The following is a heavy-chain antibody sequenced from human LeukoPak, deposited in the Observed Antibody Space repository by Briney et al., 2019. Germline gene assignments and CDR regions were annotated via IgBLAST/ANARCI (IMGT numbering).Heavy chain of an antibody. CDR1: GFTFSSYW. Sequence: GGSLRLSCTASGFTFSSYWMHWVRQAPGKGLVGVSRINSDGGSTSYADSVKGRFTISRDNAKNTLYLQMNSLRAEDTAVYYYARRIQGMAPYYFDYWGQGTLVTVSS. CDR3: ARRIQGMAPYYFDY. CDR2: INSDGGST. D-gene: IGHD5-24*01. J-gene: IGHJ4*02. V-gene: IGHV3-74*01.